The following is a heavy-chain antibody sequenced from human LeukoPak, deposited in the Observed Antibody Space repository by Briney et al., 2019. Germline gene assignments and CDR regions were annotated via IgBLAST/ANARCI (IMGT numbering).Heavy chain of an antibody. D-gene: IGHD2-15*01. CDR1: GYSFTSYW. CDR2: IYPGDSDT. Sequence: GESLKISCKGSGYSFTSYWIGWVRQMPGKGLEWMGIIYPGDSDTRYSPSFQGQVTISADKSISTAYLQWSSLKASDTAMYYCARPSPHCSGGSCYFDYGDYMYDYWGQGTLVTVSS. V-gene: IGHV5-51*01. CDR3: ARPSPHCSGGSCYFDYGDYMYDY. J-gene: IGHJ4*02.